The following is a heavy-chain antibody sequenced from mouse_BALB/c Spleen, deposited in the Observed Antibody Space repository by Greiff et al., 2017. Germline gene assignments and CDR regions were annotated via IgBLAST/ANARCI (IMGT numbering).Heavy chain of an antibody. Sequence: EVQGVESGGGLVKPGGSLKLSCAASGFTFSDYYMSWVRQTPERRLEWVATISDGGSYTYYPDSVKGRFTISRDNAKNNLYLQMSSLKSEDTAMYYCARANWDYAMDYWGQGTSVTVSS. CDR3: ARANWDYAMDY. CDR1: GFTFSDYY. J-gene: IGHJ4*01. CDR2: ISDGGSYT. V-gene: IGHV5-4*02. D-gene: IGHD4-1*01.